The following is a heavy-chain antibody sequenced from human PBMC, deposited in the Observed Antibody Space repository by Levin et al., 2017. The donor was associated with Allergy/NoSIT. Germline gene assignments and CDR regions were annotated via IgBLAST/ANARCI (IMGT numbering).Heavy chain of an antibody. CDR1: GFIFSNSG. CDR3: AKDREACSGTSDTYGMEV. CDR2: ISNDGTNK. V-gene: IGHV3-30*18. J-gene: IGHJ6*02. D-gene: IGHD2-2*01. Sequence: LSLTCAASGFIFSNSGMHWVRQAPGKGLEWVAAISNDGTNKYYGDAVKGRFSISRDNSKNTVYLQMSSLRTEDTAVYYCAKDREACSGTSDTYGMEVWGQGTSVTVS.